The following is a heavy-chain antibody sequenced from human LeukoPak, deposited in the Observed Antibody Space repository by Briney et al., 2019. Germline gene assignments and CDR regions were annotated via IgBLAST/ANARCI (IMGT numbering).Heavy chain of an antibody. D-gene: IGHD6-19*01. CDR2: IYYSGST. Sequence: PSETLSLTCTVSGGSISSSSYYWGWIRQPPGKGLEWIGSIYYSGSTYYNPSLKSRVTISVDTSKNQFSLKLSSVTAADTAVYYCARRYSSGWSLADWGQGTPVTVSS. CDR1: GGSISSSSYY. V-gene: IGHV4-39*01. J-gene: IGHJ4*02. CDR3: ARRYSSGWSLAD.